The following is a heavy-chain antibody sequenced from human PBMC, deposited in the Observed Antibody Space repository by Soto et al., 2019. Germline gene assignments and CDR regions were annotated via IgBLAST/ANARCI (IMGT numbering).Heavy chain of an antibody. V-gene: IGHV3-72*01. Sequence: SWSAGPCGFSDHYMDWARQAPGNRLEWVGRSANKAASYTTECGASVKGRLTISRDGSKNSLYLQMNSLKTEDTAVHYCTREACSTCTDVHQFGSWDQGTLVTVAS. CDR1: PCGFSDHY. CDR3: TREACSTCTDVHQFGS. J-gene: IGHJ4*02. D-gene: IGHD2-2*01. CDR2: SANKAASYTT.